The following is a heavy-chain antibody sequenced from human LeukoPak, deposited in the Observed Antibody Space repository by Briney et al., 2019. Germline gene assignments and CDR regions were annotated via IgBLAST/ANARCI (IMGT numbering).Heavy chain of an antibody. V-gene: IGHV1-46*01. Sequence: EASVKVSCKASGYTFTNYFMNWVRQAPGQGLEWMGTINPSGGSTSYSQKFQGRVTMTRDTSTNTVYMELSSLRSDDTAVYYCARATYSGYFDSWGQGTLVTVSS. J-gene: IGHJ4*02. D-gene: IGHD1-26*01. CDR3: ARATYSGYFDS. CDR2: INPSGGST. CDR1: GYTFTNYF.